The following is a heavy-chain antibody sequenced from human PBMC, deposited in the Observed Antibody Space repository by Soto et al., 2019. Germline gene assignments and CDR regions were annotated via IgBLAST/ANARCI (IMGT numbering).Heavy chain of an antibody. D-gene: IGHD2-21*01. CDR2: MNPNRNNT. J-gene: IGHJ5*01. CDR1: GYTFASYD. CDR3: ARSDGYHFNWLDS. Sequence: QVQLVESGAEVKTPGASVKVSSKASGYTFASYDINWVRQAPGQGLEWMGWMNPNRNNTGYAQKFQGRLTMTRDIALSIAHMELSSLRYEDTAVYYCARSDGYHFNWLDSWGQGTLVTVSA. V-gene: IGHV1-8*01.